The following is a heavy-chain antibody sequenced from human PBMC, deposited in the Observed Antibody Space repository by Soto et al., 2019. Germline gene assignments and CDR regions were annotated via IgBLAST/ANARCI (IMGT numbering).Heavy chain of an antibody. CDR3: ARNGYDYIWGSYHQFDY. CDR1: GFSLSTSGVG. CDR2: IYWDDDK. J-gene: IGHJ4*02. V-gene: IGHV2-5*02. Sequence: QITLKESGPPLVKPTQTLTLTCTFSGFSLSTSGVGVGWIRQPPGKALEWLALIYWDDDKRYSPSLKSRLTITKDTSKNQVVLTLTNMDPVDTATYYCARNGYDYIWGSYHQFDYWGQGTLVTVSS. D-gene: IGHD3-16*02.